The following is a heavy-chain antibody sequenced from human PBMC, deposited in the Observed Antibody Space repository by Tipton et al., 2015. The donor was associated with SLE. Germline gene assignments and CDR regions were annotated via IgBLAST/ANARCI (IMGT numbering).Heavy chain of an antibody. Sequence: TLSLTCAVYGGSFSGYYWSWIRQPPGKGLEWIGRVYITGETDYSPSLKSRVTISVDTSKNQFSLSLRSLTAADTAVYYCARHGDILTGYLHFDYWGQGTLVTVSS. CDR2: VYITGET. V-gene: IGHV4-59*10. J-gene: IGHJ4*02. D-gene: IGHD3-9*01. CDR1: GGSFSGYY. CDR3: ARHGDILTGYLHFDY.